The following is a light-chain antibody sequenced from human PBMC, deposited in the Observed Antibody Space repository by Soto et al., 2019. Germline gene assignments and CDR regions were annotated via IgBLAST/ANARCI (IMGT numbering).Light chain of an antibody. Sequence: QSVLTQPPSASWTPGQRVTISCSGSSSNIGNSTVNWYQQFPGTAPKLLIYANNRRPSGVPDRFSGSKSGTSASLAISGLQSEDEADYYCAAWDDSLNGDVFGAGTKLTVL. V-gene: IGLV1-44*01. CDR2: ANN. CDR3: AAWDDSLNGDV. J-gene: IGLJ1*01. CDR1: SSNIGNST.